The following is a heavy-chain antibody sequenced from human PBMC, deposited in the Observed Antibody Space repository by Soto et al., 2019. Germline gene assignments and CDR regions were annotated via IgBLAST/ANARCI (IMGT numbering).Heavy chain of an antibody. CDR3: AGDRGPSSGYYPYWFDP. J-gene: IGHJ5*02. V-gene: IGHV1-69*12. D-gene: IGHD3-22*01. Sequence: QVQLVQSGAEVKKPGSSVKVSCKASGGTFSSYAITWLRQAPGQGLEWMGGIIPIFGTAHYAQKFQGRVTITADESTSTAYLELSSLRYADTAVYYCAGDRGPSSGYYPYWFDPWGQGTLVTVSS. CDR1: GGTFSSYA. CDR2: IIPIFGTA.